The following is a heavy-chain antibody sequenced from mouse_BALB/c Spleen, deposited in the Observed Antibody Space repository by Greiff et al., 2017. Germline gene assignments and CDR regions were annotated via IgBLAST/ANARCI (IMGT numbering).Heavy chain of an antibody. CDR1: GYTFSSYW. CDR2: ILPGSGST. V-gene: IGHV1-9*01. CDR3: ARGHYYGSSYSYYAMDY. J-gene: IGHJ4*01. Sequence: QVQLKESGAELMKPGASVKISCKATGYTFSSYWIEWVKQRPGHGLEWIGEILPGSGSTNYNEKFKGKATFTADTSSNTAYMQLSSLTSEDSAVYYCARGHYYGSSYSYYAMDYWGQGTSVTVSS. D-gene: IGHD1-1*01.